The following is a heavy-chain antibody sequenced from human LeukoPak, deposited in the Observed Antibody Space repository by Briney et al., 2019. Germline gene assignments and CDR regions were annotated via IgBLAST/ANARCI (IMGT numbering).Heavy chain of an antibody. CDR1: GYTFTGYY. CDR3: ARDGARSDFDY. D-gene: IGHD3-3*01. J-gene: IGHJ4*02. CDR2: INPNSGGT. Sequence: ASVKVSCKASGYTFTGYYMHWVRQAPGQGLEWMGWINPNSGGTNYAQKFQGRVTMTRDTSTSTVYMELSSLRSEDTAVYYCARDGARSDFDYWGQGTLVTVSS. V-gene: IGHV1-2*02.